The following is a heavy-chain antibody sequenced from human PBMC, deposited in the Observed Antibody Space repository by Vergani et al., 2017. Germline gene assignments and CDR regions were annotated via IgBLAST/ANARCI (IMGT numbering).Heavy chain of an antibody. CDR2: INNNGGST. CDR1: GFTFNSYA. V-gene: IGHV3-23*01. J-gene: IGHJ5*02. D-gene: IGHD1-14*01. Sequence: QLLESGRGLIQPGGSLRLSCAASGFTFNSYAMTWVRQAPGKGLEWVSGINNNGGSTYYADSVKGRFTISRDNSKSTMYLQMNSLRDEDTGVYYCARDLRLLYNRFDPWGQGTLVTVSS. CDR3: ARDLRLLYNRFDP.